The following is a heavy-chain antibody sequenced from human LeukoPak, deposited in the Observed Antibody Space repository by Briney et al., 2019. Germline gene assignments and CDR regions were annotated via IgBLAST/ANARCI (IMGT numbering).Heavy chain of an antibody. CDR2: ISGSGGST. CDR3: AKTPGAYDFWSGYDLNWFDP. CDR1: GFTFSSYA. Sequence: PGGSLRLSCAASGFTFSSYAMSWVRQAPGKGLEWVSAISGSGGSTYYADSVKGRFTISRDNSKNTLYLQMNSLRAEDTAVYYCAKTPGAYDFWSGYDLNWFDPWGQGTLVTVSS. D-gene: IGHD3-3*01. J-gene: IGHJ5*02. V-gene: IGHV3-23*01.